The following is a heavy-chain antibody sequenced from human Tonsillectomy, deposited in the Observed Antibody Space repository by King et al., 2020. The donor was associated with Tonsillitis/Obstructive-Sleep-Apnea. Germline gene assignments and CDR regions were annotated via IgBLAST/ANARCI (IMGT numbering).Heavy chain of an antibody. CDR3: NSSSITMIIVVYNGGVAFDI. CDR1: GFTFGDNA. CDR2: ISSKGYGGTT. D-gene: IGHD3-22*01. V-gene: IGHV3-49*04. J-gene: IGHJ3*02. Sequence: VQLVESGGGLVQPGRSLRLSCTASGFTFGDNAMSWVRQAPGKGLEWVGFISSKGYGGTTEYAASVKGRFTISRDDSENIAYLQMNSLKTEDTAVYYCNSSSITMIIVVYNGGVAFDIWGQGTMVTVSS.